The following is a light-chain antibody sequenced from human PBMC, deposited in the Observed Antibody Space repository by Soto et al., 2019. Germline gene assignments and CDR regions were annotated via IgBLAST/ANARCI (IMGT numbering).Light chain of an antibody. J-gene: IGKJ1*01. CDR3: QQTYSAPPWT. CDR1: QSVRSY. CDR2: TTT. V-gene: IGKV1-39*01. Sequence: DIQMTQSPSSLSASFLDTITITCXSRQSVRSYLNWYQQKPGKAPDLLIYTTTSLQSEVPSRFSGSGSETHFTLTITSLQPEDFATYFCQQTYSAPPWTFGPGTKVDIK.